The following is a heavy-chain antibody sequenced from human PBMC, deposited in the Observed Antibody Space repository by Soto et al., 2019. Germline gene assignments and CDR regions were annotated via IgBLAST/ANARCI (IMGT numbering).Heavy chain of an antibody. CDR3: ASGRGVRLGVVYGDYGGWFDP. CDR1: GGSFSGYY. V-gene: IGHV4-34*01. J-gene: IGHJ5*02. Sequence: SETLSLTCAVYGGSFSGYYWSWIRQPPGKGLEWIGEINHSGSTNYNPSLKSRVTISVDTSKNQFSLNLSSVTAADTAVYYCASGRGVRLGVVYGDYGGWFDPWGQGTLVTVSS. D-gene: IGHD4-17*01. CDR2: INHSGST.